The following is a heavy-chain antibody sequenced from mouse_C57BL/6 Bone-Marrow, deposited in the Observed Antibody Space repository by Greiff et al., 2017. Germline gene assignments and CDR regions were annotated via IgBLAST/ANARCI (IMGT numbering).Heavy chain of an antibody. V-gene: IGHV5-4*01. J-gene: IGHJ3*01. CDR3: ARDRDWDVWFAY. D-gene: IGHD4-1*01. CDR2: ISDGGSYT. Sequence: EVQLVESGGGLVKPGGSLKLSCAASGFTFSSYAISWVRQTPGKRLEWVATISDGGSYTYYPDNVKGRFTISRDNAKNDLYLQMSQLKSEDTAMYYCARDRDWDVWFAYWGQGTLVTVSA. CDR1: GFTFSSYA.